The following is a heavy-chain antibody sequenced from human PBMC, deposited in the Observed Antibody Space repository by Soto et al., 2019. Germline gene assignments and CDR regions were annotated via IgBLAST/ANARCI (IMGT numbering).Heavy chain of an antibody. V-gene: IGHV3-15*07. Sequence: GGSLRLSCAASGFTFSNAWINWVRQAPGKGLEWVGRVKSKNDGGTTDFAAPVKGRFAISRDNSKNTLYLQMNSLRAEDTAVYYCARDQGYCSGGSCSPGNYYYYMDVWGKGTTVTVSS. CDR1: GFTFSNAW. D-gene: IGHD2-15*01. CDR2: VKSKNDGGTT. J-gene: IGHJ6*03. CDR3: ARDQGYCSGGSCSPGNYYYYMDV.